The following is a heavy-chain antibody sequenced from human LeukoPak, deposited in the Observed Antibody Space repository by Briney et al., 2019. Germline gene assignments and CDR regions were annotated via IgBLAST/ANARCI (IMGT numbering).Heavy chain of an antibody. D-gene: IGHD2/OR15-2a*01. J-gene: IGHJ3*02. CDR2: ISTDVSHK. CDR1: GFTFSQYD. CDR3: ANRLNNAFEM. V-gene: IGHV3-30*18. Sequence: GGSLRLSCAASGFTFSQYDMHWVHQAPGKGLEWVAVISTDVSHKYYAGYVEGRFTISRDNSRNTMYLQMNSLRPEDTAIYYCANRLNNAFEMWGQGTMVTVFS.